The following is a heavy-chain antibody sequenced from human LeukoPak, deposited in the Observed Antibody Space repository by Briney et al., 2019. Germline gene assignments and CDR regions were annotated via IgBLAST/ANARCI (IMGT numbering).Heavy chain of an antibody. D-gene: IGHD6-19*01. Sequence: PGGSLRLSCAASGLTFSSYGMHWVRQAPGKGLEWVAVISYDGSNKYYADSVKGRFTISRDNSKNTLYLQMNSLRAEDTAVYYCAKDGIAVAGGFDYWGQGTLVTVSS. CDR2: ISYDGSNK. CDR1: GLTFSSYG. J-gene: IGHJ4*02. V-gene: IGHV3-30*18. CDR3: AKDGIAVAGGFDY.